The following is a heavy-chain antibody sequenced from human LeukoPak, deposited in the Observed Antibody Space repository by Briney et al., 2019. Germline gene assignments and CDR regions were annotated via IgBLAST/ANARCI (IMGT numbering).Heavy chain of an antibody. J-gene: IGHJ4*02. CDR1: GYRFTSYW. Sequence: GESLKISCKGSGYRFTSYWIGWVRQLPGKGLEWMGIIYAGDSDTRYSPSFQGQVTMSADKSSSTAYLQWSSLKASDTAMYYCARSGRDWGFDYWGQGTLVTVSS. D-gene: IGHD2-21*02. V-gene: IGHV5-51*01. CDR3: ARSGRDWGFDY. CDR2: IYAGDSDT.